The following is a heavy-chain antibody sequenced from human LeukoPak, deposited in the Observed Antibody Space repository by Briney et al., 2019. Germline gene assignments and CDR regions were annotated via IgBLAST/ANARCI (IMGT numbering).Heavy chain of an antibody. CDR1: GGSFSGYY. D-gene: IGHD3-9*01. J-gene: IGHJ3*02. CDR2: INHSGST. V-gene: IGHV4-34*01. Sequence: SETLSLSCAVYGGSFSGYYWSWVRQPPGKGLEWIGEINHSGSTIYNPALKSRVTMSVDTSTNQFSLKPSSVTAADAAVYYCARGDILTGYYSVDAFDIWGQGTMVTVSS. CDR3: ARGDILTGYYSVDAFDI.